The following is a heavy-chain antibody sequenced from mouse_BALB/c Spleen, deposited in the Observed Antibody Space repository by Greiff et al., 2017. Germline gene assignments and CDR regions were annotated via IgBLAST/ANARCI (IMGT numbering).Heavy chain of an antibody. J-gene: IGHJ3*01. CDR1: GYTFTSYW. CDR3: ASDYDYDQFAY. V-gene: IGHV1-7*01. Sequence: VKLMESGAELAKPGASVKMSCKASGYTFTSYWMHWVKQRPGQGLEWIGYINPSTGYTEYNQKFKDKATLTADKSSSTAYMQLSSLTSEDSAVYYCASDYDYDQFAYWGQGTLVTVSA. CDR2: INPSTGYT. D-gene: IGHD2-4*01.